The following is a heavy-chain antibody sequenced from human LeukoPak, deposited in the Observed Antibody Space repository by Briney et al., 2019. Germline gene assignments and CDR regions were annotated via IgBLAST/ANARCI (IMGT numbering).Heavy chain of an antibody. J-gene: IGHJ4*02. D-gene: IGHD2-21*02. V-gene: IGHV3-30-3*01. CDR3: AKAQYCGGDCSIDY. CDR2: ISYDGSNK. CDR1: GFTFSSYA. Sequence: PGGSLRLSCAASGFTFSSYAMHWVRQAPGKGLEWVAVISYDGSNKYYADSVKGRFTISRDISKNTLYLQMNSLRAEDTAVYYCAKAQYCGGDCSIDYWGQGTLVTVSS.